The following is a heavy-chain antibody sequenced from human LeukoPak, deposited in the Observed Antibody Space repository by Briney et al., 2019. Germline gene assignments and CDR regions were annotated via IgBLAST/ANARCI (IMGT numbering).Heavy chain of an antibody. CDR1: GFTFSSYG. CDR3: WPRDAFDI. Sequence: GGSLRLSCAASGFTFSSYGMHWVRQAPGKGLEWVAVISYDGSNKYYADSVKGRFTISRDNSKNTLYLQMNSLRAEDTAVYYCWPRDAFDIWGQGTMVTVSS. J-gene: IGHJ3*02. V-gene: IGHV3-30*03. CDR2: ISYDGSNK.